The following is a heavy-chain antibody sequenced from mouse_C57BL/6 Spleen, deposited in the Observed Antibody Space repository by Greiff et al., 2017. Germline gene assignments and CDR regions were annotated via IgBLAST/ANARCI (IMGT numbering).Heavy chain of an antibody. CDR2: IDPAGSET. Sequence: QVQLQQPGAELVRPGSSVKLSCKASGYTFTSYWMHWVKQRPIQGLEWIGNIDPAGSETHYNQKFKDKATLTVDKSSSTTCMQLSSLTSEDSTVYYCARGYYCSSPDYWGQGTTLTVSS. CDR1: GYTFTSYW. V-gene: IGHV1-52*01. J-gene: IGHJ2*01. D-gene: IGHD1-1*01. CDR3: ARGYYCSSPDY.